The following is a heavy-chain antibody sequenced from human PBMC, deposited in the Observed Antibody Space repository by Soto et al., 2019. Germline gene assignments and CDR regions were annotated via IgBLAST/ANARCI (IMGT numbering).Heavy chain of an antibody. V-gene: IGHV3-33*01. J-gene: IGHJ4*02. Sequence: QVQLVESGGGVVQPGRSLRLSCAASGFTFSSYGMHWVRQAPGKGLEWVAVIWYDGSNKYYADSVKGRFTISRDNSKSTLYLQMNSLRAEDTSVYYCARTHSSGWYFDYWGQVPLVTVSS. CDR1: GFTFSSYG. D-gene: IGHD6-19*01. CDR2: IWYDGSNK. CDR3: ARTHSSGWYFDY.